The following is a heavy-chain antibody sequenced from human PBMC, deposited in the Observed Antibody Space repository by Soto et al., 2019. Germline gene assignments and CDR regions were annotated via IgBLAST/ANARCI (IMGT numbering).Heavy chain of an antibody. CDR3: AREATPQYYYDSSGFNPLDY. CDR2: IIPIFGTA. V-gene: IGHV1-69*13. Sequence: GASVKVSCKASGGTFSSYAISWVRQAPGQGLEWMGGIIPIFGTANYAQKFQGRVTITADESTSTAYMELSSLRSEDTAVYYCAREATPQYYYDSSGFNPLDYWGQGTLVTVSS. D-gene: IGHD3-22*01. CDR1: GGTFSSYA. J-gene: IGHJ4*02.